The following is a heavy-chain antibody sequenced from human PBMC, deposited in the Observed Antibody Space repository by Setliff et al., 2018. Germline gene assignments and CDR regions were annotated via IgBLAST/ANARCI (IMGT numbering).Heavy chain of an antibody. J-gene: IGHJ5*02. CDR1: GYTFTDYY. CDR3: ARLGLLNWFGS. D-gene: IGHD7-27*01. V-gene: IGHV1-2*06. Sequence: ASVKVSCKTSGYTFTDYYLHWVRQAPEQGLEWMGRIDPNSGATNYAQNCQGRVTMTRDTSITTAYMELSGVRSDDTAVYYCARLGLLNWFGSWGQGTLVTVSS. CDR2: IDPNSGAT.